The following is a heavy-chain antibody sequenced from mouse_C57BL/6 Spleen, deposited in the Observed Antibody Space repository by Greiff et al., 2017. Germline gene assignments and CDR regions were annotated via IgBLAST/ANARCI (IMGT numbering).Heavy chain of an antibody. D-gene: IGHD1-1*01. J-gene: IGHJ1*03. CDR2: ISSGGDYI. Sequence: EVKLQESGEGLVKPGGSLTLSCAASGFTFSSYAMSWVRQTPEKRLEWVAYISSGGDYIYYADTVKGRFTISRDNARNTLYLQMSSLKSEDTAMYYCTREALLRSYWYFDVWGTGTTVTVSS. CDR1: GFTFSSYA. V-gene: IGHV5-9-1*02. CDR3: TREALLRSYWYFDV.